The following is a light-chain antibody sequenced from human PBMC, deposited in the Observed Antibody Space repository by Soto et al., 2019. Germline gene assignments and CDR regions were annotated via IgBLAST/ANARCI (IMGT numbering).Light chain of an antibody. Sequence: EIVLTQSPGTLSLSPGERATLSCRASQSVSSSYLAWYQQKPGQAPRLLMYAASSRATGVPDRVSGSGSGTDFTLTISRLEPEDVAVYYCQQYGSSPHTFGQGTKLEIK. CDR2: AAS. CDR3: QQYGSSPHT. CDR1: QSVSSSY. V-gene: IGKV3-20*01. J-gene: IGKJ2*01.